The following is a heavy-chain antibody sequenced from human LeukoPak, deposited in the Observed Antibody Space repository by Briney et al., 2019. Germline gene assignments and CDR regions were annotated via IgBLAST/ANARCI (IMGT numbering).Heavy chain of an antibody. V-gene: IGHV3-23*01. Sequence: GGSLRLSCAASGFTFTTYAMSWVRQAPGKGLEWVSSFSGSGGGTYYADSVKGRFTISRDNSKNTLYLQMKSLRAEDTAVYYCAKGGGYEAQYYYYYLDVWGKGTTVTISS. D-gene: IGHD5-12*01. CDR1: GFTFTTYA. CDR2: FSGSGGGT. CDR3: AKGGGYEAQYYYYYLDV. J-gene: IGHJ6*03.